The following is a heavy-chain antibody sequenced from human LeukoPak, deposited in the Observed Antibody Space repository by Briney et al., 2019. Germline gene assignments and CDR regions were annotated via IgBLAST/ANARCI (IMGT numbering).Heavy chain of an antibody. CDR2: ISGSDGTT. D-gene: IGHD3-3*01. CDR1: GFTFSVYS. Sequence: GGSLRLSCAASGFTFSVYSMSWVRQAPGKGLEWVSTISGSDGTTYYADSVKGRFTISRDNYKDTLYLQMSSLRAEDTAVYYCAKENTIFGVVTRFDYWGQGTLLAVSS. V-gene: IGHV3-23*01. CDR3: AKENTIFGVVTRFDY. J-gene: IGHJ4*02.